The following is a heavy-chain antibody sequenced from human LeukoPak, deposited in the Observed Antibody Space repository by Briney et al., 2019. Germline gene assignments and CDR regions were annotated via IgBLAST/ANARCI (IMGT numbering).Heavy chain of an antibody. CDR1: GFTFSSFA. V-gene: IGHV3-23*01. J-gene: IGHJ4*02. Sequence: GGSLRLSCAASGFTFSSFAINWVRQAPGKGLEWVSVITGSGSGADYADSVKGRFTISRDNSQNAVHLQMNSLRAEDTAVYHCAKFDYGDYWGQGTLVTVSS. CDR3: AKFDYGDY. CDR2: ITGSGSGA. D-gene: IGHD3-16*01.